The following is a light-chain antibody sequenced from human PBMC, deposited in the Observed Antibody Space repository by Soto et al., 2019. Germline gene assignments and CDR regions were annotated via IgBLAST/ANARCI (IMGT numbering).Light chain of an antibody. V-gene: IGLV2-14*01. CDR3: TSFTNSYTGV. J-gene: IGLJ3*02. CDR2: EVS. Sequence: QLVLTQPASVSGSPGQSITISCTETSSDVGGYNYVSWFQQHPGKVPKLMIYEVSHRPSGVSDRFSGSKSGSTASLTISGLQAEDEADYYCTSFTNSYTGVFGGGTKLTVL. CDR1: SSDVGGYNY.